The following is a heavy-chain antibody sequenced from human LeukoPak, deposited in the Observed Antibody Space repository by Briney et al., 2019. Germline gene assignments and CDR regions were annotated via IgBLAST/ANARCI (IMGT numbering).Heavy chain of an antibody. CDR3: AKATYGDYGGYYYYMDV. D-gene: IGHD4-17*01. J-gene: IGHJ6*03. V-gene: IGHV3-30*02. CDR1: GFTFSSYG. CDR2: IRYDGSNK. Sequence: PGGSLRLSCAASGFTFSSYGMHWVRQAPGKGLEWVAFIRYDGSNKYYADSVKGRFTISRDNSKNTLYLQMNSLRAEDTAVYYCAKATYGDYGGYYYYMDVWGKGTTVTVSS.